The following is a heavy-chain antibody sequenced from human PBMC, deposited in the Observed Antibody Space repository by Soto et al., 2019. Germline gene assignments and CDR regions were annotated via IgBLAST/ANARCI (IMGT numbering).Heavy chain of an antibody. Sequence: SVKVSCKASGGTFSSYAISWVRQAPGQGLEWMGGIIPIFGTANYAQKFQGRVTITADESTSTAYMELSSLRSEDTAVYYCASSDAHGSPYYYEDVGMDVWGQGTTVTVSS. CDR3: ASSDAHGSPYYYEDVGMDV. CDR2: IIPIFGTA. CDR1: GGTFSSYA. D-gene: IGHD3-22*01. J-gene: IGHJ6*02. V-gene: IGHV1-69*13.